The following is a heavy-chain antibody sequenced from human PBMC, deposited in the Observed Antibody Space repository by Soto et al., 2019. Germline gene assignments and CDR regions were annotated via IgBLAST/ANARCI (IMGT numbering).Heavy chain of an antibody. CDR2: ISGRGGRT. CDR3: AKRPLTAAGFDY. CDR1: GLTFTSYA. J-gene: IGHJ4*02. V-gene: IGHV3-23*01. Sequence: PGGSLRSPSPTSGLTFTSYAMNWVRPAPGKGLEWVSGISGRGGRTYYAVSVKGRFTISRDNSKSTPYLQMNSLRADDTAVYHCAKRPLTAAGFDYWGQGTLVTVS. D-gene: IGHD6-13*01.